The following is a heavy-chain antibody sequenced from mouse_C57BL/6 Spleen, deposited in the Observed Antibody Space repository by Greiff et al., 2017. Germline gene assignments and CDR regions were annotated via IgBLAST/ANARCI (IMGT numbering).Heavy chain of an antibody. D-gene: IGHD6-1*01. J-gene: IGHJ1*03. CDR2: TFYSGIT. Sequence: EVKLQESGPSLVRPSQTLSLTCTVTGFSINSDCYWIWIRQFPGNKLEYIGYTFYSGITYYNPSLESRTYITRDTSKNQFSLKLSSVTTEDTATYDCEGGQGYWYFDVWGTGTTVTVSS. CDR1: GFSINSDCY. V-gene: IGHV3-3*01. CDR3: EGGQGYWYFDV.